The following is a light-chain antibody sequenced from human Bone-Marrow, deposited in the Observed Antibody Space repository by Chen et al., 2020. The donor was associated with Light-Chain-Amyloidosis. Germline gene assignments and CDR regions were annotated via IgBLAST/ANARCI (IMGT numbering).Light chain of an antibody. V-gene: IGLV2-14*01. CDR2: DVS. CDR3: SSYTSSSTLE. Sequence: QSALTQPASVSGSPGQAITISCTGTSSDVGGYNFVYWYQQHPGKAPKLMIYDVSNRPSGVSNRFSGSTSGNTASLTISGLQAEDEADYYCSSYTSSSTLEFGGGTKLTVL. J-gene: IGLJ3*02. CDR1: SSDVGGYNF.